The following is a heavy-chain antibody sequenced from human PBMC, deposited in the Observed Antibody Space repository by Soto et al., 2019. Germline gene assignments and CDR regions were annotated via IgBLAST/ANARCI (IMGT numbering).Heavy chain of an antibody. V-gene: IGHV3-23*01. D-gene: IGHD2-15*01. CDR1: GFTFSDYT. Sequence: GGSLRLSCAASGFTFSDYTMSWVRQAPGKGLEWVSSVNSGTYYADSVKGRFTISRDNSKNTVYLQMNSLRGEDTALYHCVGYCRGCSCSGLGSFSFWGQGTIVPVSS. J-gene: IGHJ3*01. CDR2: VNSGT. CDR3: VGYCRGCSCSGLGSFSF.